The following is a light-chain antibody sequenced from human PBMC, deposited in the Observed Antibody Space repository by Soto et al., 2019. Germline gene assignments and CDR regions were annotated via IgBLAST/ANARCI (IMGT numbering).Light chain of an antibody. CDR3: TSFARSKGPCVV. J-gene: IGLJ2*01. CDR2: EVY. CDR1: STDLGGYNY. V-gene: IGLV2-8*01. Sequence: QSALTQPPSASGSPGQSVTISCTGTSTDLGGYNYVSWYQQQPGKAPTLLIYEVYKRPSGVPDRFSGSKSGNTASLTVSGLQGDDEADYYCTSFARSKGPCVVFGGGTKLTVL.